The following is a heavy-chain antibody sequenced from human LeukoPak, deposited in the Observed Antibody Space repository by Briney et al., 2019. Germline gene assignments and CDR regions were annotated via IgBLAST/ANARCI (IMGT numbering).Heavy chain of an antibody. CDR2: INTDGSTT. Sequence: PGGSLRLSCAASGFTFSNYWIHWVRKAPGKGLVWVSRINTDGSTTTYADSVKGRFSISRDNAKNTVYLQMNNLRAEDTAVYFCARWSTTPDTEAGDYWGQGTLVTVSS. CDR3: ARWSTTPDTEAGDY. V-gene: IGHV3-74*01. D-gene: IGHD1/OR15-1a*01. CDR1: GFTFSNYW. J-gene: IGHJ4*02.